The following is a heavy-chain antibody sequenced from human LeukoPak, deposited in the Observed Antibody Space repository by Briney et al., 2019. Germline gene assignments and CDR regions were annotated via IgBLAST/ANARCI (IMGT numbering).Heavy chain of an antibody. Sequence: PSETLSLTCTVSGGSISSSSYYWSWIRQPPGKGLEWIGYIYYSGSTNYNPSLKSRVTISVDTSKNQFSLKLSSVTAAATAVYYCARVTAMVYDFDYWGQGTLVTVSS. CDR2: IYYSGST. CDR1: GGSISSSSYY. V-gene: IGHV4-61*01. CDR3: ARVTAMVYDFDY. D-gene: IGHD5-18*01. J-gene: IGHJ4*02.